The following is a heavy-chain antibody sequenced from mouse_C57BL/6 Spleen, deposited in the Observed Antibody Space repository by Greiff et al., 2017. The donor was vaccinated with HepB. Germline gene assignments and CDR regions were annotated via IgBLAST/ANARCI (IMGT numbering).Heavy chain of an antibody. V-gene: IGHV1-50*01. J-gene: IGHJ3*01. CDR3: ARAYDGYSPWFAY. D-gene: IGHD2-3*01. CDR1: GYTFTSYW. Sequence: QVQLKQPGAELVKPGASVKLSCKASGYTFTSYWMQWVKQRPGQGLEWIGEIDPSDSYTNYNQKFKGKATLTVDTSSSTAYMQLSSLTSEDSAVYYCARAYDGYSPWFAYWGQGTLVTVSA. CDR2: IDPSDSYT.